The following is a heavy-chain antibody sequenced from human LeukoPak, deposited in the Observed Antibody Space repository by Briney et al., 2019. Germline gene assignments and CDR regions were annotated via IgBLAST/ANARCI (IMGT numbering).Heavy chain of an antibody. CDR1: GGSISSGSYY. Sequence: SQTLSLTCTVSGGSISSGSYYWSWIRQPAGKGLEWIGRIYTSGSTNYNPSLKSRVTISVDTSKNQFSLKLSSVTAADTAVYYCAKDRGKSGYDQIFDDWGQGTLVTVSS. J-gene: IGHJ4*02. CDR2: IYTSGST. D-gene: IGHD5-12*01. CDR3: AKDRGKSGYDQIFDD. V-gene: IGHV4-61*02.